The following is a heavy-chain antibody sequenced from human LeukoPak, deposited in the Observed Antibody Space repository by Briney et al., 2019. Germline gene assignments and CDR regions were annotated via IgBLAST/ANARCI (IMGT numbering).Heavy chain of an antibody. CDR2: IYPGDSDT. D-gene: IGHD6-13*01. Sequence: GESLKISCKGSGYSFTNYWIGWVRQMPGKGLEWMGIIYPGDSDTRYSPSFQGQVTISADKSISAAYLQWSSLKASDTAMYYCARQGTGIAAAGTYDYWGQGNLVTVSS. CDR1: GYSFTNYW. V-gene: IGHV5-51*01. J-gene: IGHJ4*02. CDR3: ARQGTGIAAAGTYDY.